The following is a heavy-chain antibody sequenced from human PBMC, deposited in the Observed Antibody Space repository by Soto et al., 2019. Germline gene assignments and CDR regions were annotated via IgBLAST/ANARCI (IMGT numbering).Heavy chain of an antibody. V-gene: IGHV1-18*04. J-gene: IGHJ6*02. D-gene: IGHD6-19*01. CDR2: INSYSGNT. CDR1: GYNFTNYD. CDR3: ARKPLAVGGLSYYGMDV. Sequence: QVHLVQSGAEVKKPGASVKVSCKASGYNFTNYDVNWVRQAPRQGLEWMGWINSYSGNTDYAQKFQGRVSLTTDTSTTTAYMELRSLRSDDTAVYYCARKPLAVGGLSYYGMDVWGQGTTVTVSS.